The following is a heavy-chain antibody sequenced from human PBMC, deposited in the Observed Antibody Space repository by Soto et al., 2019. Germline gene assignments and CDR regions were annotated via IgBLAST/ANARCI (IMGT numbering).Heavy chain of an antibody. V-gene: IGHV3-7*03. D-gene: IGHD2-21*02. CDR3: ARDHLILPAHDFFYGSDV. CDR1: GFTFSMYS. Sequence: GGSLRLSCEVSGFTFSMYSMSWVRQSPGKGLEWVAKIPQDGVDGHYADSVRGRFTISRDNGKNSLYLQLNNLRAEDTAVYYCARDHLILPAHDFFYGSDVWGRGATVTVSS. J-gene: IGHJ6*02. CDR2: IPQDGVDG.